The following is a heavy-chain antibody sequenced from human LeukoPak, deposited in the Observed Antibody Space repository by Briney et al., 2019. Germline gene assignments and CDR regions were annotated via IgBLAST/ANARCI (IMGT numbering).Heavy chain of an antibody. V-gene: IGHV3-48*04. CDR3: ARDYRYAFDN. Sequence: PGGSLRLSCAASGFTFSSYSMNWVRQAPGKGLGWISYIGISSGNTKYAASVKGRFTTSGDNAKNSLYLQMNSLRVEDTAVYYCARDYRYAFDNWGQGILVTVSS. CDR2: IGISSGNT. CDR1: GFTFSSYS. J-gene: IGHJ4*02. D-gene: IGHD5-12*01.